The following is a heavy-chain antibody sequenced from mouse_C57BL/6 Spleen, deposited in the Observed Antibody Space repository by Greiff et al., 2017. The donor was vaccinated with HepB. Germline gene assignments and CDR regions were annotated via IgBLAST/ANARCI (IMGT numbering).Heavy chain of an antibody. D-gene: IGHD3-2*02. Sequence: VQLVESGAELVRPGASVKLSCKASGYTFTDYYINWVKQRPGQGLEWIARIYPGSGNTYYNEKFKGKATLTAEKSSSTAYMQLSSLTSEDSAVYFCATQALDYWGQGTTLTVSS. CDR1: GYTFTDYY. CDR2: IYPGSGNT. CDR3: ATQALDY. J-gene: IGHJ2*01. V-gene: IGHV1-76*01.